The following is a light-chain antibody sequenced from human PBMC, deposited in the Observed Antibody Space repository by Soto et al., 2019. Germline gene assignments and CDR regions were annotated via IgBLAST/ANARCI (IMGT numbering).Light chain of an antibody. CDR2: EVS. V-gene: IGLV2-23*02. J-gene: IGLJ1*01. CDR1: SSDFGSYNL. Sequence: QSALTQPASVSGSPGQSITISCTGTSSDFGSYNLVSWYQHHPGKAPKLMIYEVSKRPSGVSNRFSGSRSGNTASLTISGLQADDEADYYCCSYAGSSTLGVFGTGTKVTVL. CDR3: CSYAGSSTLGV.